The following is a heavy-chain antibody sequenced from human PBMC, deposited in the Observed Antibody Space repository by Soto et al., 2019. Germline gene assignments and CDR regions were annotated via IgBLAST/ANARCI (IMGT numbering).Heavy chain of an antibody. CDR2: INPNSGDT. V-gene: IGHV1-2*02. J-gene: IGHJ6*02. D-gene: IGHD5-12*01. CDR1: GYTFTGYY. Sequence: ASVKVSCKASGYTFTGYYVHWVRQAPGQGLEWMGCINPNSGDTYLAQRFQGRVTMNRETSIGKDYMELRGLKSDDTAEYYCAKGGAIVAAGTRVYPYNAMHXWGQATTVTVS. CDR3: AKGGAIVAAGTRVYPYNAMHX.